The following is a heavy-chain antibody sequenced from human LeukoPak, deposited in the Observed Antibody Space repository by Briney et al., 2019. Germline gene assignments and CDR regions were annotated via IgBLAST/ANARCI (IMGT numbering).Heavy chain of an antibody. Sequence: IPSETLSLTCAVSGGSIGSGGYSWSWIRQPPGKGLEWIGYIYHSGSTYYNPSLKSRVTISVDRSKNQFSLKLSSVTAADTAVYYCARGGALLEWLPINLHFDPWGQGTLVTVSS. CDR3: ARGGALLEWLPINLHFDP. V-gene: IGHV4-30-2*01. CDR1: GGSIGSGGYS. CDR2: IYHSGST. D-gene: IGHD3-3*01. J-gene: IGHJ5*02.